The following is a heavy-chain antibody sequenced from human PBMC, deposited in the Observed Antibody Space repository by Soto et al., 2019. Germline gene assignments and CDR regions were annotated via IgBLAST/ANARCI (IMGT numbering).Heavy chain of an antibody. D-gene: IGHD2-8*02. Sequence: EVQLLESGGGLVQRGGSLRLSCAASKFTFSTYAMTWVRQAPGKGLEWVSDISGSGDNTYYADSVKGRFTISRDNSKRSLYLQRNRLRAEDTAVYYCAKDMVHCTGTRCARYFEKWARGTLVTVSS. V-gene: IGHV3-23*01. CDR3: AKDMVHCTGTRCARYFEK. CDR2: ISGSGDNT. CDR1: KFTFSTYA. J-gene: IGHJ4*02.